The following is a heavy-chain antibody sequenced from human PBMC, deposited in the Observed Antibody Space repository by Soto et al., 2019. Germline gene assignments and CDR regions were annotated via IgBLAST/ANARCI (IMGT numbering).Heavy chain of an antibody. V-gene: IGHV3-23*01. D-gene: IGHD3-10*01. CDR2: ISGGGDTT. CDR1: GFTFNNYA. Sequence: EVQLLESGGGLVQPGGSLRLSCAASGFTFNNYAMTWVRQAPGKGLEWVSAISGGGDTTSYADSVKGRFTVSRDGSKNTRYLQMGSLRAEDTALSYCAKGRGGSGSLTPRVDFWGQGTLVTVSS. J-gene: IGHJ4*02. CDR3: AKGRGGSGSLTPRVDF.